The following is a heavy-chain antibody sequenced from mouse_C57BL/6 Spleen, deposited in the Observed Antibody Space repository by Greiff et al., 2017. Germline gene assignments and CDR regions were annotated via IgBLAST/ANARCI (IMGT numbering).Heavy chain of an antibody. CDR1: GYTFTDYY. D-gene: IGHD3-2*02. J-gene: IGHJ4*01. CDR3: ARHGTAQATYYAMDY. CDR2: IYPGSGNT. V-gene: IGHV1-76*01. Sequence: QVQLQQSGAELVRPGASVKLSCKASGYTFTDYYINWVKQRPGQGLEWIARIYPGSGNTYYNEKFKGKATLTAEKSSGTAYMQLSSLTSEDSAVYFCARHGTAQATYYAMDYWGQGTSVTVSS.